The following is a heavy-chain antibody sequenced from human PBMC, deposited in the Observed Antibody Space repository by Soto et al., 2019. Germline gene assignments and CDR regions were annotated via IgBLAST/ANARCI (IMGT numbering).Heavy chain of an antibody. CDR1: GFTFSSYG. J-gene: IGHJ6*03. V-gene: IGHV3-33*01. D-gene: IGHD5-18*01. CDR2: IWYDGSNK. Sequence: PGGSLRLCCAASGFTFSSYGMHWVRQAPGKGLEWVAVIWYDGSNKYYADSVKGRFTISRDNSKNTLYLQMNSLRAEDTAVYYCAREDGYSYGSYYYYYMDVWGKGTTVTVSS. CDR3: AREDGYSYGSYYYYYMDV.